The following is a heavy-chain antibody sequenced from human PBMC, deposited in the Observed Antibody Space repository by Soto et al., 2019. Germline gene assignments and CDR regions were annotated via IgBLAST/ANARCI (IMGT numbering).Heavy chain of an antibody. Sequence: QPGGSLRLSCAASGFTFSSYGMHWVRQAPGKGLEWVAVIWYDGSNKYYADSVKGRFTISRDNSKNTLYLQMNSLRAEDTAVYYCARDKVPRGYYYYGMDVWGQGTTVTVSS. J-gene: IGHJ6*02. CDR3: ARDKVPRGYYYYGMDV. CDR1: GFTFSSYG. CDR2: IWYDGSNK. D-gene: IGHD3-10*01. V-gene: IGHV3-33*01.